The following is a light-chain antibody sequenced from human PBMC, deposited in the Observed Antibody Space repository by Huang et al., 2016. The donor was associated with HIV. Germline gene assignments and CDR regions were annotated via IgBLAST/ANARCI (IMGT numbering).Light chain of an antibody. Sequence: EIVFTQSPATLSLSPGERATLSCRASQSVSSYLAWYQQTPGQAPRLLIYDASNRATGIPARFSGSGSGTDFTLTISSLDPEDFAVYYCQQRSNWPPRGTFGPGTKVDIK. CDR1: QSVSSY. CDR3: QQRSNWPPRGT. V-gene: IGKV3-11*01. CDR2: DAS. J-gene: IGKJ3*01.